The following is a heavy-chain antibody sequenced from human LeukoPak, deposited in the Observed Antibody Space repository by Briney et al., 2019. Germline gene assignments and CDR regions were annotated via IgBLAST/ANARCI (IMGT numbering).Heavy chain of an antibody. CDR2: IDSSGTTI. Sequence: GGSLRLSCAASGFTFSSCEMNWVRQTPGKGLEWVSYIDSSGTTIYYADSVKGRFTSSRDISKNTLYLQMNSLRAEDTAIYYCAKVRKGVGAFDLWGQGTMVTVSS. D-gene: IGHD3-16*01. CDR1: GFTFSSCE. CDR3: AKVRKGVGAFDL. V-gene: IGHV3-48*03. J-gene: IGHJ3*01.